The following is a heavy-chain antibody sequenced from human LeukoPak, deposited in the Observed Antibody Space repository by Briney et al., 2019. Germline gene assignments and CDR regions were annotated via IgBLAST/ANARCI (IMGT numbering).Heavy chain of an antibody. J-gene: IGHJ4*02. Sequence: SETLSLTCTVSGGSISSGGYYWSWIRQHPGKGLEWIGYIYYSGSTYYNPSLKSRVTISVDTSKNQFSLRLSFVTAADTAVYYCARYPTAMVSFDFWGQGTLVTVSS. V-gene: IGHV4-31*03. CDR3: ARYPTAMVSFDF. CDR2: IYYSGST. D-gene: IGHD5-18*01. CDR1: GGSISSGGYY.